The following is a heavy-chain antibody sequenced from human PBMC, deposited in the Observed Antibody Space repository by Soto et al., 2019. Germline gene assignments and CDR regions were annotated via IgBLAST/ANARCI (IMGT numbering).Heavy chain of an antibody. CDR1: GGSISSGGYS. V-gene: IGHV4-30-2*01. CDR2: IYHSGST. D-gene: IGHD2-21*01. J-gene: IGHJ5*02. CDR3: ARALRDSPGWFDP. Sequence: SETLSLTCAVSGGSISSGGYSWSWIRQPPGKGLEWIGYIYHSGSTYYNPSLKSRVTISVDRSKNQFSLKLSSVTAAETAVYYCARALRDSPGWFDPWGQGTLVTVSS.